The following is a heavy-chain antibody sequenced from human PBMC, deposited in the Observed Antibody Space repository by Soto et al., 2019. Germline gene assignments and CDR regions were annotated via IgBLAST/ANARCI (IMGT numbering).Heavy chain of an antibody. CDR1: GFTFSSYA. D-gene: IGHD3-22*01. J-gene: IGHJ4*02. V-gene: IGHV3-23*01. Sequence: GVSLRLSCAASGFTFSSYAMNWVRQAPGKGLEWVSSISGSGGSTYYVDSVKGRFTISRDNSKNALYLQMNSLRAEDTAVYYCARDWTSYTMIVMVMGYWGKGTLVTVSS. CDR3: ARDWTSYTMIVMVMGY. CDR2: ISGSGGST.